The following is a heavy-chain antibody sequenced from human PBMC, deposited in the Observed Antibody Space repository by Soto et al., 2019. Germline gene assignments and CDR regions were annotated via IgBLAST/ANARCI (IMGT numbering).Heavy chain of an antibody. CDR1: GYTFTDYF. CDR3: SFLASSAYNILDSCVKGALVVLSAGM. D-gene: IGHD6-19*01. J-gene: IGHJ6*01. V-gene: IGHV1-46*01. CDR2: INPSDGSK. Sequence: GASVKVSCKATGYTFTDYFFHWVRQAPGQGLEWMGVINPSDGSKTYAQKFQGRLTLTRDTSTSTVYMEMNSLKSEDTAVYYCSFLASSAYNILDSCVKGALVVLSAGM.